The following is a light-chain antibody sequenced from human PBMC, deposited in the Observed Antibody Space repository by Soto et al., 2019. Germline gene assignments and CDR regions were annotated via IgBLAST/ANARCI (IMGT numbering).Light chain of an antibody. CDR2: DAS. CDR1: QSVSSY. V-gene: IGKV3-11*01. CDR3: QQRSNWPWT. J-gene: IGKJ1*01. Sequence: EIVLTQFPANLSLSPGERATLSCRASQSVSSYLAWYQQKPGQAPRLLIYDASNRATGIPARFSGSGSGTDFTLTISSLEPEDFAVYYCQQRSNWPWTFGQGTKVDIK.